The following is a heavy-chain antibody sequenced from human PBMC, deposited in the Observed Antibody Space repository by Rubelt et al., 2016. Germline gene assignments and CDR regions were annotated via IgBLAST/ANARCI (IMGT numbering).Heavy chain of an antibody. V-gene: IGHV1-24*01. CDR3: ATDGRGDSYGRLDY. CDR2: FDPEDGET. D-gene: IGHD2-21*02. J-gene: IGHJ4*02. Sequence: QVQLVQSGAAVKKPGSSVKVSCKASGGTFSSYAISWVRQAPGKGLEWMGGFDPEDGETIFVRSFQGRVTRTEETSTDTAYMEMSSLRSEDTAVYYCATDGRGDSYGRLDYWGQGTLVTVSS. CDR1: GGTFSSYA.